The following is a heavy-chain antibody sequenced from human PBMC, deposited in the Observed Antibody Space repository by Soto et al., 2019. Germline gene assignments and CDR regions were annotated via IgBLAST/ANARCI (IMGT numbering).Heavy chain of an antibody. J-gene: IGHJ4*02. Sequence: SETLSLTCTVSGGSISSYYWSWIRQPPGKGLEWIGYIYYSGSTNYNPSLKSRVTISVDTSKNQFSLKLSSVTAADTAVYYCARENRGYDFDYWGQGTLVTVPS. D-gene: IGHD5-12*01. V-gene: IGHV4-59*01. CDR2: IYYSGST. CDR3: ARENRGYDFDY. CDR1: GGSISSYY.